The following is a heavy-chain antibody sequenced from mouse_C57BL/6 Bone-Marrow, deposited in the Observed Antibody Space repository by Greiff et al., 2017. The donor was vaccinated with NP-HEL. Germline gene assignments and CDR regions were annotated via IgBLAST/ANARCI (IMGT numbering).Heavy chain of an antibody. CDR3: GREEFDGYLEGYARDY. CDR2: IDPSDSYT. D-gene: IGHD2-3*01. CDR1: GYTFTSYW. V-gene: IGHV1-69*01. Sequence: VQLQQPGAELVMPGASVKLSCKASGYTFTSYWMHWVKQRPGQGLEWIGEIDPSDSYTNYNQKFKGKSTLPVVTSSSTAYMQLSSLTSEDSAVEYCGREEFDGYLEGYARDYRGQGTAVTVSA. J-gene: IGHJ4*01.